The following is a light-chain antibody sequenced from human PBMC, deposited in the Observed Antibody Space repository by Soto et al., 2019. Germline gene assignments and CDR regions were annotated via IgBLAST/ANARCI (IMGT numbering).Light chain of an antibody. Sequence: EVVMTQSPATLSVSPGERATLSCRASQSVNANLAWYQQKPGQAPMLLIHGASYRATGIPARFSGSGFGTEFILTISSLPSEDFAVYYCQQYNTWLWTFGQGTKVEI. CDR2: GAS. V-gene: IGKV3-15*01. CDR3: QQYNTWLWT. CDR1: QSVNAN. J-gene: IGKJ1*01.